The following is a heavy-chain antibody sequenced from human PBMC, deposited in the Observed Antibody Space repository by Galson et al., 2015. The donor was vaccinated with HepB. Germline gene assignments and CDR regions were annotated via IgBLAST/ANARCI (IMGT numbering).Heavy chain of an antibody. V-gene: IGHV6-1*01. CDR1: GDSVSSNSAA. D-gene: IGHD1/OR15-1a*01. CDR2: TYYRSKWYN. J-gene: IGHJ6*02. Sequence: CAISGDSVSSNSAAWNRIRQSPSRGLEWLGRTYYRSKWYNDYAVSVKSRISINPDTSKNQFSLQLNSVTPEDTAVYYCARDRNWKNQIGYYGMDVWGQGTTVTVSS. CDR3: ARDRNWKNQIGYYGMDV.